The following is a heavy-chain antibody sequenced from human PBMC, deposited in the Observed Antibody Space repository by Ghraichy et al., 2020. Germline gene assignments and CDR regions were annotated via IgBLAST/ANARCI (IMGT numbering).Heavy chain of an antibody. Sequence: GGSLRLSCAASGYTFSSYAMSWVRQAQGKGLEWVSTISGSGGSTYYADSVKGRFTISRDNSKNTLYLQMNSLRAEDTAVYYCAATDYYYYYMDVWGKGTTVTVYS. V-gene: IGHV3-23*01. CDR2: ISGSGGST. CDR1: GYTFSSYA. J-gene: IGHJ6*03. CDR3: AATDYYYYYMDV.